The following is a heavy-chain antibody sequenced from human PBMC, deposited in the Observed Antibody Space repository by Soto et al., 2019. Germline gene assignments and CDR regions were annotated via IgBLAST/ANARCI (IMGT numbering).Heavy chain of an antibody. D-gene: IGHD6-13*01. Sequence: GGPLRLSCAASGFTFSSYEMNWVRQAPGKGLEWVSYISSSGSTIYYADSVKGRFTISRDNAKNSLYLQMNSLRAEDTAVYYCARGKGQQLVLYYFDYWGQGTLVTVSS. CDR3: ARGKGQQLVLYYFDY. V-gene: IGHV3-48*03. CDR2: ISSSGSTI. CDR1: GFTFSSYE. J-gene: IGHJ4*02.